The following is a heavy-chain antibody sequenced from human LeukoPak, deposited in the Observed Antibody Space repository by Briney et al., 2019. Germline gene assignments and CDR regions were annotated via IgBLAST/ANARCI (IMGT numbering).Heavy chain of an antibody. CDR2: INSDGSST. CDR3: GRIGHMLGMDV. J-gene: IGHJ6*02. Sequence: GGSLRLSCAASGFTFSNYWMYWVRQAPGKGLVWVSRINSDGSSTSYADSVKGRFTISRDNAKNTLYLQMNSLRAEDTAVYYCGRIGHMLGMDVWGQGTTVTVSS. CDR1: GFTFSNYW. V-gene: IGHV3-74*01. D-gene: IGHD2-21*01.